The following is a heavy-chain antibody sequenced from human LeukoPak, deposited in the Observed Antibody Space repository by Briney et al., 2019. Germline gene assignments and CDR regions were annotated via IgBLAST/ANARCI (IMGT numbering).Heavy chain of an antibody. Sequence: ASVKVSCKASGYTFTGYYMHWVRQAPGQGLEWMGWINPNSGGTNYAQKFQGRVTMTRDTSISTAYMELSRPRSDDTAVYYCARDGSSNGLGENWFAPWGQGSLVTVSS. CDR1: GYTFTGYY. CDR2: INPNSGGT. J-gene: IGHJ5*02. D-gene: IGHD3-10*01. CDR3: ARDGSSNGLGENWFAP. V-gene: IGHV1-2*02.